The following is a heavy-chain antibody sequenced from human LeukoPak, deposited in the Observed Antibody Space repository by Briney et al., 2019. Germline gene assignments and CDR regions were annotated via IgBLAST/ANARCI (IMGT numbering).Heavy chain of an antibody. CDR1: GFTFSNAW. CDR2: ISSSSSYT. D-gene: IGHD4-17*01. J-gene: IGHJ4*02. V-gene: IGHV3-11*06. Sequence: GGSLRLSCAASGFTFSNAWMSWIRQAPGKGLEWVSYISSSSSYTNYADSVKGRFTISRDNAKNSLYLQMNSLRAEDTAVYYCAKMATVTTRNYFDYWGQGTLVTVSS. CDR3: AKMATVTTRNYFDY.